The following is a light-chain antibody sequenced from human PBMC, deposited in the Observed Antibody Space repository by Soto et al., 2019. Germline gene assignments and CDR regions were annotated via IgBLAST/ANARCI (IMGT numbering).Light chain of an antibody. CDR3: QSYDSSLSAVV. J-gene: IGLJ3*02. CDR1: TSNIGAGYD. V-gene: IGLV1-40*01. Sequence: QLVLTQPPSVSGAPGQRVTISCTGNTSNIGAGYDVHWYQQLPGTAPTLLIYINNNRPSGVPDRFSGSKSGTSASLAITGLQAEDEADYYCQSYDSSLSAVVFGGGTQLTVL. CDR2: INN.